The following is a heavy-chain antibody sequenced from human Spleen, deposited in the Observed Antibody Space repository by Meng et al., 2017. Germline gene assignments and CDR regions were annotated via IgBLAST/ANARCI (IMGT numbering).Heavy chain of an antibody. CDR2: IYQSGST. CDR1: GYSITGSYS. J-gene: IGHJ6*02. Sequence: SETLSLTCAVSGYSITGSYSWGWIRQSPGKGLEWIGSIYQSGSTYYNPSLKSRVTMSADTSKNQFSLKLFSVTATDTAVYYCARAQTTAVAYYYGMDVWGQGTTVTVSS. D-gene: IGHD2-21*01. V-gene: IGHV4-38-2*01. CDR3: ARAQTTAVAYYYGMDV.